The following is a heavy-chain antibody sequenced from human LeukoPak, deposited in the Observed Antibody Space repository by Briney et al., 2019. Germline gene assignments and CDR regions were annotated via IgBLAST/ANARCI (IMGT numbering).Heavy chain of an antibody. J-gene: IGHJ6*04. D-gene: IGHD4-17*01. CDR2: ISSSSSYI. CDR3: ARDAYGDYDV. V-gene: IGHV3-21*01. Sequence: PGGSLKLSCAASGLTFRSYSMTWVRQAPGKGLEWVSSISSSSSYIYYADSVKGRFTISRDNAKNSLYLQMNSLRAEDTAVYYCARDAYGDYDVWGKGTTVTVSS. CDR1: GLTFRSYS.